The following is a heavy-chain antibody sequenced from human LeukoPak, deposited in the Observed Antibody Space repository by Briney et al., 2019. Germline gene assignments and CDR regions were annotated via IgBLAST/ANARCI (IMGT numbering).Heavy chain of an antibody. J-gene: IGHJ4*02. CDR3: ARLSRSYYDLFKGGSPSPDY. CDR1: GFTFSSYG. V-gene: IGHV3-30*03. D-gene: IGHD1-26*01. CDR2: ISYSGSNK. Sequence: GGSLRLSCVASGFTFSSYGMHWVRQTPGKGLEWVAVISYSGSNKYYADFVKGRFTISRDNSNNTLYLQMNSLRAEDTAVYYCARLSRSYYDLFKGGSPSPDYWGQGTLVTVSS.